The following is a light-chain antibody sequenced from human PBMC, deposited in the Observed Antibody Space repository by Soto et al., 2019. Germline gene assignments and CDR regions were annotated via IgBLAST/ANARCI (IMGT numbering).Light chain of an antibody. J-gene: IGKJ2*01. Sequence: EIVLTQSPDTLSLSPGERGTLSCTASQSVTSSQLAWYQQKPGQAPRLLVFGASSRATGIPDRFSGSGSETDFTLTINRLEPEDFAVYFCQQYAKSPYPFGQGTKVEVK. CDR3: QQYAKSPYP. CDR2: GAS. V-gene: IGKV3-20*01. CDR1: QSVTSSQ.